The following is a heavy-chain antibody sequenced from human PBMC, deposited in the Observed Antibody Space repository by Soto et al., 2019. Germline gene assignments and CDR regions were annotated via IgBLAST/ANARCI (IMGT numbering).Heavy chain of an antibody. J-gene: IGHJ4*02. CDR2: ISGSGGST. CDR3: AKAQGIVGAFDY. D-gene: IGHD1-26*01. V-gene: IGHV3-23*01. Sequence: GGSLRLSCAASGFTFSSYAMGWVRQAPGKGLEWVSAISGSGGSTYYADSVKGRFTISRDNSKNTLYLQMNSLRAEDTAVYYSAKAQGIVGAFDYWGQGTLVTVSS. CDR1: GFTFSSYA.